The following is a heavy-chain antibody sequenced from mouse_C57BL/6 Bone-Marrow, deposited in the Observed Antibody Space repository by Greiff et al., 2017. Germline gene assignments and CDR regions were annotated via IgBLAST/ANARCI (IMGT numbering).Heavy chain of an antibody. J-gene: IGHJ3*01. CDR3: ASPGFAWFAY. CDR2: ISSGGSYT. Sequence: EVKLVESGGDLVKPGGSLKLSCAASGFTFSSYGMSWVRQTPDKRLEWVATISSGGSYTYYPDSVKGRFTISRANAKNTLYLQMSSLKSEDTAMYYCASPGFAWFAYWGQGTLVTVSA. V-gene: IGHV5-6*01. CDR1: GFTFSSYG.